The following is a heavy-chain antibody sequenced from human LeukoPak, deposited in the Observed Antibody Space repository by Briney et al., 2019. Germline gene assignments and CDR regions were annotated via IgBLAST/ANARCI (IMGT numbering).Heavy chain of an antibody. CDR3: ARDFRGVTQGY. D-gene: IGHD3-10*01. V-gene: IGHV3-74*01. CDR2: INSDGSTT. Sequence: GGSLRLSCAASGFTISSNWMHWVRQAPGKGLVWVARINSDGSTTTYADSAKGRLTISRDNAMNTLYLQMNSLRAEDTAVYYCARDFRGVTQGYWGQGTLVIVSS. CDR1: GFTISSNW. J-gene: IGHJ4*02.